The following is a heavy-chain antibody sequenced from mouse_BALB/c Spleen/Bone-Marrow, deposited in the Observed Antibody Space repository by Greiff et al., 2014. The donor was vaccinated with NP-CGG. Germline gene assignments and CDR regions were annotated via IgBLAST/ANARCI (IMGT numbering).Heavy chain of an antibody. CDR3: VREGSRLRGYFDV. D-gene: IGHD1-1*01. CDR2: IFPGTGTT. CDR1: GYTFTSYW. V-gene: IGHV1S132*01. J-gene: IGHJ1*01. Sequence: VKVVESGAELVKPGASVKLSCKTSGYTFTSYWIQWVKQRPGQGLGWIGEIFPGTGTTYYNEKFKGKATLTIDTSSSTAYMQLSSLTSEDSAVYFCVREGSRLRGYFDVWGAGTTVTVSS.